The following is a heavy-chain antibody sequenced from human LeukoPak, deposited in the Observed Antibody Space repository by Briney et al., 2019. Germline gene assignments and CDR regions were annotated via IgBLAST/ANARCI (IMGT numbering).Heavy chain of an antibody. Sequence: ASVKVSCKASGYILTNYYMHWVRQAPEQGLEWMGWINPHSSDTKYAPNFRGRVTWTRDTSLNTTYMELSSLTSEDTAIYYCARAHQLGAFDFWGQGTLVTVSS. J-gene: IGHJ3*01. CDR2: INPHSSDT. D-gene: IGHD1-1*01. CDR3: ARAHQLGAFDF. V-gene: IGHV1/OR15-1*04. CDR1: GYILTNYY.